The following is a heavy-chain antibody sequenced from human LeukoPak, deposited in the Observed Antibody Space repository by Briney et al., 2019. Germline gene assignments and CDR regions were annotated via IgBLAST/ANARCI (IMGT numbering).Heavy chain of an antibody. D-gene: IGHD2-15*01. V-gene: IGHV3-23*01. CDR2: ISHSGAST. CDR1: GFTFSSYA. J-gene: IGHJ3*02. CDR3: AKSVAPYCSGGSCFDAFDI. Sequence: PGGSLRLSCAASGFTFSSYAMNWVRQAPGKGLEWVSAISHSGASTYYADSVKGRFTISRDNSKKTLYLQMNSLRAEDTAIYYCAKSVAPYCSGGSCFDAFDIWGQGTMVTVSS.